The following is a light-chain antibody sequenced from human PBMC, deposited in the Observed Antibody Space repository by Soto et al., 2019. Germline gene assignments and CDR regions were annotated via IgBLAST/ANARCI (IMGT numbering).Light chain of an antibody. J-gene: IGKJ3*01. V-gene: IGKV3-20*01. Sequence: EIVLTQSPGTLSLSPGERATLSCRASQSVSNNYLAWYQQKPGQAPRLLIYGASNRPTGIPDRFSGSGSGTDFTLTINRLEPEDFAVYYCQQYGSSPFTFGPGAKVDIK. CDR3: QQYGSSPFT. CDR2: GAS. CDR1: QSVSNNY.